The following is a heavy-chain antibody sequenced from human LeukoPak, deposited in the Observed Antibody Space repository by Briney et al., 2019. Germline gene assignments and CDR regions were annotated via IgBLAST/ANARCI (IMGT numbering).Heavy chain of an antibody. CDR1: GGSISSSSYY. J-gene: IGHJ6*03. D-gene: IGHD5-18*01. V-gene: IGHV4-61*02. CDR2: IYTSGST. CDR3: ARESVDTAMVRIYYYYYYMDV. Sequence: SETLSLTCTVSGGSISSSSYYWSWIRQPAGKGLEWIGRIYTSGSTNYNPSLKSRVNMSVDTSKNQFSLKLSSVTAADTAVYYCARESVDTAMVRIYYYYYYMDVWGKGTTVTISS.